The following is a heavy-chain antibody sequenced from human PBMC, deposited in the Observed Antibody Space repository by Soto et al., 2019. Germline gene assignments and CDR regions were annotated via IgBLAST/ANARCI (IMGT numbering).Heavy chain of an antibody. CDR3: ARTSANVELGPYMDV. Sequence: QVQLVQSGAEVKKPGASLKVSCKASGYTFTSYGISWVRQAPGQGLEWMGWISAYNGNTNYAQKLQGRVTMTTDTSTSTAYMGLRSLRADDTAVYYCARTSANVELGPYMDVWGKGTTVTVSS. CDR1: GYTFTSYG. V-gene: IGHV1-18*01. D-gene: IGHD7-27*01. J-gene: IGHJ6*03. CDR2: ISAYNGNT.